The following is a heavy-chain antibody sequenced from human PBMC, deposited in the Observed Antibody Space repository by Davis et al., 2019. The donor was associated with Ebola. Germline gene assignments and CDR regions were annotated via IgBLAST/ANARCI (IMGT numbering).Heavy chain of an antibody. CDR1: GWTFSVYD. J-gene: IGHJ5*02. Sequence: AASVKVSCKASGWTFSVYDFNWVRQAAGQGLEWMGWMNPHTGYTGYAQKFKGRVTMTRNSSINTAYMELNNLRSDDTAVYYCARGLMDSGAFRAGWFAPWGQGTLVTVSS. CDR2: MNPHTGYT. CDR3: ARGLMDSGAFRAGWFAP. D-gene: IGHD2-15*01. V-gene: IGHV1-8*01.